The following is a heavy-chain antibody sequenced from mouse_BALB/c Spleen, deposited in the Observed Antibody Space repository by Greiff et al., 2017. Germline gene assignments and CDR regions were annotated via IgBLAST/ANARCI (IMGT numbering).Heavy chain of an antibody. J-gene: IGHJ4*01. CDR2: ILPGSGST. CDR1: GYTFSSYW. Sequence: QVQLKQSGAELMKPGASVKISCKATGYTFSSYWIEWVKQRPGHGLEWIGEILPGSGSTNYNEKFKGKATFTADTSSNTAYMQLSSLTSEDSAVYYCARREEDYSMDYWGQGTSVTVSS. CDR3: ARREEDYSMDY. V-gene: IGHV1-9*01.